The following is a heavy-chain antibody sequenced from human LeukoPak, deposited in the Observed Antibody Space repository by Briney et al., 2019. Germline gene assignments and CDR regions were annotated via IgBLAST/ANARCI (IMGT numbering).Heavy chain of an antibody. CDR1: GFTFSSYW. D-gene: IGHD6-19*01. CDR3: ANQGSSGWYRGYYFDY. CDR2: INSDGSST. V-gene: IGHV3-74*01. Sequence: GGSLRLSCAASGFTFSSYWMHWVRQAPGKGLVWVSRINSDGSSTNYADSVKGRFTISRDNSKNMLYLQMNSLRAEDTAVYYCANQGSSGWYRGYYFDYWGQGTLVTVSS. J-gene: IGHJ4*02.